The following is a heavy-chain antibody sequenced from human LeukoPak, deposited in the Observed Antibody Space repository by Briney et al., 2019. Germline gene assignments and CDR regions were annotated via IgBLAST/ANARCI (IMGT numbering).Heavy chain of an antibody. Sequence: SQTLSLTCTVSGGSISSGSYYWSWIRQPAGKGLEWIGRIYTSGSTNYNPSLKSRVTISVDTSKNQFSLKLSSVTAADTAVYYCARWERQQLAIDYWGQGTLVTVSS. D-gene: IGHD6-13*01. V-gene: IGHV4-61*02. CDR3: ARWERQQLAIDY. CDR2: IYTSGST. J-gene: IGHJ4*02. CDR1: GGSISSGSYY.